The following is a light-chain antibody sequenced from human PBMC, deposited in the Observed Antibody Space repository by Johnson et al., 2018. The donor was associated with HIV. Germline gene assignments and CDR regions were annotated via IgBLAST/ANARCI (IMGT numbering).Light chain of an antibody. CDR3: GTWDSSLSAGRYV. CDR1: SSNIGNNY. V-gene: IGLV1-51*02. Sequence: QSVLTQPPSVSAAPGQKVTISCSGSSSNIGNNYVSWYQQLPGTAPKLLIYENNKRPSGIPDRFSGSKSGTSATLGITGLQTGDEADYYCGTWDSSLSAGRYVFGTGTKVTCL. CDR2: ENN. J-gene: IGLJ1*01.